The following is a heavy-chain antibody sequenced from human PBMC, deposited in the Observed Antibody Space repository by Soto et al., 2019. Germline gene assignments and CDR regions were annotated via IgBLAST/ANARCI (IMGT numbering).Heavy chain of an antibody. CDR1: GFTVSSNY. CDR3: VRASDSSGYEYFDY. J-gene: IGHJ4*02. CDR2: IYSGGST. Sequence: EVQLVETGGGLIQPGGSLRLSCAASGFTVSSNYMSWVRQAPGKGLEWVSVIYSGGSTYYADSVKGRFTISRDNSKNTLYLQMNSLRAEDTAVYYCVRASDSSGYEYFDYWGQGTLVTVSS. D-gene: IGHD3-22*01. V-gene: IGHV3-53*02.